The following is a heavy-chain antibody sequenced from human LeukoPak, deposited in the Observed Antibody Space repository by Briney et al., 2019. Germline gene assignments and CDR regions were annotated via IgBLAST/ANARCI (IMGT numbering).Heavy chain of an antibody. V-gene: IGHV3-48*01. CDR1: GFTFSSYW. CDR2: ISSSSSTI. D-gene: IGHD3-16*01. CDR3: ARLLGDYYYYMDV. J-gene: IGHJ6*03. Sequence: GGSLRLSCAASGFTFSSYWMNWVRQAPGKELEWVSYISSSSSTIYYADSVKGRFTISRDNAKNSLYLQMNSLRAEDTAVYYCARLLGDYYYYMDVWGKGTTVTVSS.